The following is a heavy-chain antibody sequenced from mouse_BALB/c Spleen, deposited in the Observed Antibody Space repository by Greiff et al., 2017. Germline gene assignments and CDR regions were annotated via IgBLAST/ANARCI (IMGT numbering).Heavy chain of an antibody. CDR1: GFTFSSYT. D-gene: IGHD2-10*01. Sequence: EVQRVESGGGLVQPGGSLKLSCAASGFTFSSYTMSWVRQTPEKRLEWVAYISNGGGSTYYPDTVKGRFTISRDNAKNTLYLQMSSLKSEDTAMYYCATYSNYFDYWGQGTTLTVSS. CDR2: ISNGGGST. CDR3: ATYSNYFDY. V-gene: IGHV5-12-2*01. J-gene: IGHJ2*01.